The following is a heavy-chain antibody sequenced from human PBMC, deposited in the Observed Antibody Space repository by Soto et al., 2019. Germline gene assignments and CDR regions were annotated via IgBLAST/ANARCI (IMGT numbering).Heavy chain of an antibody. CDR2: ISYDGSNK. J-gene: IGHJ6*02. D-gene: IGHD2-2*03. CDR1: GFTFSSYA. V-gene: IGHV3-30-3*01. Sequence: PGGSLRLSCAASGFTFSSYAMHWVRQAPGKGLEWVAVISYDGSNKYYADSVKGRFTISRDNSKNTLYLQMNSLRAEDTAVYYCARDLLRRGYCSSTSCYGPSVQYYYYGMDVWGQGTTVTVS. CDR3: ARDLLRRGYCSSTSCYGPSVQYYYYGMDV.